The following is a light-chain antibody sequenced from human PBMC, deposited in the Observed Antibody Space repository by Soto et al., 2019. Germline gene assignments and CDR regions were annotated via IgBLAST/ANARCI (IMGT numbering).Light chain of an antibody. CDR1: TGAVTSGHY. CDR3: LLSYSGVGGV. J-gene: IGLJ2*01. V-gene: IGLV7-46*01. CDR2: PTT. Sequence: AVLTQEPSLNVSPGGTVTLTCGSSTGAVTSGHYPYWFQQKPGQAPRTLIYPTTNKHSWTPARFSGSLLGDNAALTLSGAQPEDEADYYCLLSYSGVGGVFGGGTKVTVL.